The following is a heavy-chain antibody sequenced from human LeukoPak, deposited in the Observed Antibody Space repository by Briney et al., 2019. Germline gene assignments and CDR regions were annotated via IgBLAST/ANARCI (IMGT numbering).Heavy chain of an antibody. J-gene: IGHJ4*02. V-gene: IGHV3-7*01. CDR2: MNQDGSAI. CDR1: GFTFSRHW. CDR3: ARTVPGYPDDYFDY. D-gene: IGHD6-19*01. Sequence: GGSLRLSCAASGFTFSRHWMNWVRQAPEKGLERVAHMNQDGSAIYSVDSVKGRFTISRDNDKNSLYLQMNGLTVADTAVYYCARTVPGYPDDYFDYWGQGTLVTVSS.